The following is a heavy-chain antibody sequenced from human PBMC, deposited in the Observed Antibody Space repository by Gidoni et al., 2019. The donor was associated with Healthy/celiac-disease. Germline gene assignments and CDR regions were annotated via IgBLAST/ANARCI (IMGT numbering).Heavy chain of an antibody. CDR3: ADRPACTGGVCYTFDEYFQH. J-gene: IGHJ1*01. D-gene: IGHD2-8*02. Sequence: QIPLKESAPTLVNPTQTLTLTCTFSGLSLSTSGVGLGWLRQPPGKALELLALIYWDDDKRYRQSLKSRLTITKETSKNQVVLTMTNMDPVDTATYYCADRPACTGGVCYTFDEYFQHWGQGTLVTVSS. V-gene: IGHV2-5*02. CDR1: GLSLSTSGVG. CDR2: IYWDDDK.